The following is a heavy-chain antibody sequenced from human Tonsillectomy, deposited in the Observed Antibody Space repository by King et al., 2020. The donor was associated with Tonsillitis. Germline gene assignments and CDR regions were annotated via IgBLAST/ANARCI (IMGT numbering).Heavy chain of an antibody. V-gene: IGHV3-30*19. J-gene: IGHJ4*02. Sequence: VQLVESGGGVVQPGRSLRLSCVASGFTFSSYGVHWVRQAPGRGLEWVAVISYDESREHYLDSVKGRFTISRDNSKNTLYLQMNSLRVEDTAVYYCARERLYSSGWGRDSGGQGTLVTVSS. CDR1: GFTFSSYG. D-gene: IGHD6-19*01. CDR3: ARERLYSSGWGRDS. CDR2: ISYDESRE.